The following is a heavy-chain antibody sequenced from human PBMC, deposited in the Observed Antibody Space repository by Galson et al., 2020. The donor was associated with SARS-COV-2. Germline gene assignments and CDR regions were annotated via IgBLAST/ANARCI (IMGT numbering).Heavy chain of an antibody. CDR1: GFTFSTCS. Sequence: GESLKISCAASGFTFSTCSMTWVRQASGKGLEWVANIKQDGSEEYYVDSVKGRFTISRDNAKNALYLQMNNLRVDDTAVYYCARGPMVRGVMWYYYGLDLWGQGTTVTVAS. V-gene: IGHV3-7*05. CDR2: IKQDGSEE. CDR3: ARGPMVRGVMWYYYGLDL. D-gene: IGHD3-10*01. J-gene: IGHJ6*02.